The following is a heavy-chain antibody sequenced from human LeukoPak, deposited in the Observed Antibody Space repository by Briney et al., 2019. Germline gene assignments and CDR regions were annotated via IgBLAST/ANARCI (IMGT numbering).Heavy chain of an antibody. CDR3: AKDALRYFDWLLYYYYYYGMDV. Sequence: LAGGSLRLSCAASGFTFSSYGMLWVRQAPGKGLEWVAVISYDGSNKYYADSVKGRFTISRDNSKNTLYLQMNSLRAEDTAVYYCAKDALRYFDWLLYYYYYYGMDVWGQGTTVTVSS. J-gene: IGHJ6*02. V-gene: IGHV3-30*18. CDR1: GFTFSSYG. D-gene: IGHD3-9*01. CDR2: ISYDGSNK.